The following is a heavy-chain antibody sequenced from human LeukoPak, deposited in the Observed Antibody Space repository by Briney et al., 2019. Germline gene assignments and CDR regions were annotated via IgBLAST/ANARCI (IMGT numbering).Heavy chain of an antibody. CDR2: IYSGGST. D-gene: IGHD3-10*01. V-gene: IGHV3-53*01. J-gene: IGHJ4*02. Sequence: GGSLRLSCAASGFTVSSNYMSWVRQAPGKGLEWVSVIYSGGSTYYADSVKGRFTISRDNSKNTLYLQMNSVRVEDTAVYYCARDSGSGSYSGYWGQGTLVTVSS. CDR1: GFTVSSNY. CDR3: ARDSGSGSYSGY.